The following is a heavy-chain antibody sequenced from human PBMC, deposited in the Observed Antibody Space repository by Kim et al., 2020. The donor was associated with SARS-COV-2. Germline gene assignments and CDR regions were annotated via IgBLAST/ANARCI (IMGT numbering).Heavy chain of an antibody. CDR2: INHSGST. V-gene: IGHV4-34*01. CDR3: ARRAAGAYSRVRWEYFQH. D-gene: IGHD6-13*01. J-gene: IGHJ1*01. CDR1: GGSFSGYY. Sequence: SETLSLTCAVYGGSFSGYYWSWIRQPPGKGLEWIGEINHSGSTNYNPSLKSRVTISVDTSKNQFSLKLSSVTAADTAVYYCARRAAGAYSRVRWEYFQHWGQGTLVTVSS.